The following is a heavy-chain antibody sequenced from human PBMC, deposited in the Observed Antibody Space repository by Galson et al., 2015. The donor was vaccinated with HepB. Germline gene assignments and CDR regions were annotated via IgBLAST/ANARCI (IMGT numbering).Heavy chain of an antibody. V-gene: IGHV3-66*01. CDR2: IYSGGST. CDR3: ARVTEYYYGSGSYYLGYGMDV. J-gene: IGHJ6*02. D-gene: IGHD3-10*01. CDR1: GFTVSSNY. Sequence: SLRLSCAASGFTVSSNYMSWVRQAPGKGLEWVSVIYSGGSTYYADSVKGRFTISRDNSKNTLYLQMNSLRAEDTAVYYCARVTEYYYGSGSYYLGYGMDVWGQGTTVTVSS.